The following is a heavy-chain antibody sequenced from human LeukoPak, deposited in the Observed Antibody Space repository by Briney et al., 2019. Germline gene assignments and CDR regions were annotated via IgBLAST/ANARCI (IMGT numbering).Heavy chain of an antibody. D-gene: IGHD4-23*01. V-gene: IGHV3-7*01. CDR3: ARDKLSFDY. Sequence: GGSLRLSCAASGFMFSSYWMSWVRQAPGKGLEWVANIKQEGSEIDYVDSVRGRFTISRDNAKNSPDLQMNSLRVEDTAVYYCARDKLSFDYWGQGTLVTVSS. J-gene: IGHJ4*02. CDR1: GFMFSSYW. CDR2: IKQEGSEI.